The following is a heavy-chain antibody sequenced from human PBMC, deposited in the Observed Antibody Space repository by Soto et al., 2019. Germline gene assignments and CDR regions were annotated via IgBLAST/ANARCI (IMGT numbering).Heavy chain of an antibody. D-gene: IGHD1-26*01. J-gene: IGHJ4*02. CDR3: AKAASGGSHFDC. V-gene: IGHV4-34*01. Sequence: SETLSLTCAVYGGSFSGYYWSWIRQPSGKGLEWIGEINHSGSTNYNPSLKSRVTISVDKSKNKFSLEVTSVTAADTAVYYCAKAASGGSHFDCWGLGTLVTVSS. CDR2: INHSGST. CDR1: GGSFSGYY.